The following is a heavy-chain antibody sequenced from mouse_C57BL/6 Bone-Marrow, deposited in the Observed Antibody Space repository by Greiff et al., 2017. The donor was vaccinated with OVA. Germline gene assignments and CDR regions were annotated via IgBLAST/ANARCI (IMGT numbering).Heavy chain of an antibody. D-gene: IGHD1-1*01. CDR2: IYPRSGNT. CDR3: ARGGYYGSSYFAY. CDR1: GYTFTSYG. V-gene: IGHV1-81*01. J-gene: IGHJ3*01. Sequence: QVQLQQSGAELARPGASVKLSCKASGYTFTSYGISWVKQRTGQGLEWIGEIYPRSGNTYYNEKFKGKATLTAYKSSSTAYMELRSLTSEDSAVYFCARGGYYGSSYFAYWGQGTLVTVSA.